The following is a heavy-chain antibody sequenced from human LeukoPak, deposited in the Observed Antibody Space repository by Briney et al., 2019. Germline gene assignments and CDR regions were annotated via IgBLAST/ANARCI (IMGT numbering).Heavy chain of an antibody. V-gene: IGHV4-59*08. J-gene: IGHJ5*02. CDR2: IYYSGST. Sequence: SETLSLTCTVSGGSISSYYWSWIRQPTGKGLEWIGYIYYSGSTNYNPSLKSRVTISVDTSKKQFSLKLSSVTAPDTAVYYCARRVGCGGDCSGWFDPWGQGTLVTVSS. CDR3: ARRVGCGGDCSGWFDP. D-gene: IGHD2-21*02. CDR1: GGSISSYY.